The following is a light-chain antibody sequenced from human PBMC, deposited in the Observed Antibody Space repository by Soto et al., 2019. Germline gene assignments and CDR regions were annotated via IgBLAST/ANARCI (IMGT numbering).Light chain of an antibody. CDR2: AAS. CDR1: QSISSY. Sequence: DIQMTQSPSSLSASVGDRVTITCRASQSISSYLNWYQQKPGKAPKLLIYAASSLQSGVPSRFSGSGSGTDSTPTITSLQPEEFATYYRQKSYSTPRKLGQGTKGESK. CDR3: QKSYSTPRK. J-gene: IGKJ1*01. V-gene: IGKV1-39*01.